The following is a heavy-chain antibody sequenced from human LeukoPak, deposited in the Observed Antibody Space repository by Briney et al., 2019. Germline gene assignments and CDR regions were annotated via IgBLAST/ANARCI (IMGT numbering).Heavy chain of an antibody. J-gene: IGHJ6*02. Sequence: GGSLRLSCAASGFTFSSYGMSWVRQAPGKGLVWVSRINGDGSSANYADSVKGRFTISRDNAKNTVYLQMNSLRAEDTAVYYCKRGDIKGFRSFYHYYGMDGLGQGTTVTVSS. CDR1: GFTFSSYG. CDR3: KRGDIKGFRSFYHYYGMDG. D-gene: IGHD3-9*01. CDR2: INGDGSSA. V-gene: IGHV3-74*01.